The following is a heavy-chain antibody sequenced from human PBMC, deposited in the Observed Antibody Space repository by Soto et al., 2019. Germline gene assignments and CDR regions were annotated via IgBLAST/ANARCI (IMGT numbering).Heavy chain of an antibody. V-gene: IGHV4-30-2*01. CDR2: VFLNGST. CDR3: ARVAGDGWYDA. Sequence: QVRLQESGTGLVNPSQTLSLTCAVSGGSIASGGYSWSWVRQPPGRGLEWIGNVFLNGSTHYGPSLKGRITVSLDRSKDQFSLKLSSVTAADTAVYFCARVAGDGWYDAWGQGILVTVSS. J-gene: IGHJ5*02. CDR1: GGSIASGGYS.